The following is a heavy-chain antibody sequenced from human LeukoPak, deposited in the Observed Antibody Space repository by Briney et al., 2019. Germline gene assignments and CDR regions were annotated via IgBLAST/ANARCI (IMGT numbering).Heavy chain of an antibody. Sequence: PGGSLRLSCVVSGFDFSGFSMSWVRQAPGKGLEWVAIMEEYGSYIFYVDSVKGRFIISRDSSKNILHLQMNSLRAEDTAVYYCARGPSGYHNTGGQGTLVTVSS. CDR1: GFDFSGFS. CDR3: ARGPSGYHNT. V-gene: IGHV3-7*01. CDR2: MEEYGSYI. D-gene: IGHD5-12*01. J-gene: IGHJ4*02.